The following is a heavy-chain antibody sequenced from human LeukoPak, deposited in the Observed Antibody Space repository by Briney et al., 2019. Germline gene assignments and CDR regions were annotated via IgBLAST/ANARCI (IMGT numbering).Heavy chain of an antibody. D-gene: IGHD6-19*01. CDR1: GYSISSGYY. Sequence: PSETLSLTCTVSGYSISSGYYWGWIRQPPGKGLEWIGSIYHSGSTYYNPSLESRVIISVDTSKNQFSLKLSSVTAADTAVYYCARDSGLALYSSGWYNFDYWGQGTLVTVSS. J-gene: IGHJ4*02. CDR3: ARDSGLALYSSGWYNFDY. CDR2: IYHSGST. V-gene: IGHV4-38-2*02.